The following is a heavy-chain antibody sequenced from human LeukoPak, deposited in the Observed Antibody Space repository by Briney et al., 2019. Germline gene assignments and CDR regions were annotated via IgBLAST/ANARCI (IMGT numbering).Heavy chain of an antibody. J-gene: IGHJ5*02. D-gene: IGHD6-6*01. CDR2: ISNSGGNT. Sequence: GGSLRLSCAASGFTFSSYAMNWVRQAPGKGLEWVSTISNSGGNTHYADSVKGRFTISRDNSKNTLYLQMNSLRAEDTAVYYCAKDGGSSSGFDPWGQGTLVTVSS. CDR1: GFTFSSYA. CDR3: AKDGGSSSGFDP. V-gene: IGHV3-23*01.